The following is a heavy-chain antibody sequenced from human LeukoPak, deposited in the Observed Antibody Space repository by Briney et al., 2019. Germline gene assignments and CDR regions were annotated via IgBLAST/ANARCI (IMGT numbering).Heavy chain of an antibody. D-gene: IGHD3-22*01. J-gene: IGHJ4*02. CDR1: GFTFSSYW. V-gene: IGHV3-7*01. Sequence: GGSLRLSCAASGFTFSSYWMSWVRQAPGKGLEWVANIKQDGSEKYYVDSVKGRFTISRDNAKNSLYLQMNSLRAEDTAVYYCARCGYYDSSGYYLPNWGQGTLVTVSS. CDR2: IKQDGSEK. CDR3: ARCGYYDSSGYYLPN.